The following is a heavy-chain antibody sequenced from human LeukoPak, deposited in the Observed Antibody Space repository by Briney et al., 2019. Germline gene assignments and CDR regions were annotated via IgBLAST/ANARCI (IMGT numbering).Heavy chain of an antibody. CDR3: ARDLWGSKGYFDY. J-gene: IGHJ4*02. CDR1: GFSFSRYR. D-gene: IGHD7-27*01. CDR2: IWYDGSNK. V-gene: IGHV3-33*07. Sequence: PGGSLRLSCAASGFSFSRYRMNWVRQAPGKGLEWVAVIWYDGSNKYYADSVKGRFTISRDNSKNTLYLQMNSLRAEDTAVYYCARDLWGSKGYFDYWGQGTLVTVSS.